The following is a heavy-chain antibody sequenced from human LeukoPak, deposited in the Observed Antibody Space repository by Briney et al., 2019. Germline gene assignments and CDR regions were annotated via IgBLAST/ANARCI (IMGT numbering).Heavy chain of an antibody. Sequence: SVKVSCKASGGTFSSYTISWVRQAPGQGLDWMGRIIPILGIANYAQKFQGRVTITADKSTSTAYMELSSLRSEDTAVYYCARDNIDGWINYWGQGTLVTVSS. J-gene: IGHJ4*02. CDR2: IIPILGIA. CDR1: GGTFSSYT. V-gene: IGHV1-69*04. D-gene: IGHD2-2*03. CDR3: ARDNIDGWINY.